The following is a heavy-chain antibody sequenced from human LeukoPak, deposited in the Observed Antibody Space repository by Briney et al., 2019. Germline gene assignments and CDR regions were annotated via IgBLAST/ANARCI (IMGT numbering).Heavy chain of an antibody. CDR3: ARSSGNYKGDAFDI. V-gene: IGHV4-34*01. Sequence: SETLSLTCAVYGGSFSGYYWSWIRQPPGKGLEWIGSIYYSGITYYNPSLKSRVTISVDTSKNQFSLNLSSVTAADTAVYYCARSSGNYKGDAFDIWGQGTMVTVSS. CDR1: GGSFSGYY. J-gene: IGHJ3*02. CDR2: IYYSGIT. D-gene: IGHD1-26*01.